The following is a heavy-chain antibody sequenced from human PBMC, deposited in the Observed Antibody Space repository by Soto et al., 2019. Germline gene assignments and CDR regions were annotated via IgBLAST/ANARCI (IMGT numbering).Heavy chain of an antibody. Sequence: PGWSLRLSCAASGVTFSSYGMHWVRKAPGKGLEWVAVISYDGSNKYYADSVKGRFTISRDNSKNTLYLQMNSLRAEDTAVYYCAKEDEVHYYDSSGYYGYYYYYGMDVWGQGTTVTVSS. J-gene: IGHJ6*02. D-gene: IGHD3-22*01. CDR2: ISYDGSNK. V-gene: IGHV3-30*18. CDR3: AKEDEVHYYDSSGYYGYYYYYGMDV. CDR1: GVTFSSYG.